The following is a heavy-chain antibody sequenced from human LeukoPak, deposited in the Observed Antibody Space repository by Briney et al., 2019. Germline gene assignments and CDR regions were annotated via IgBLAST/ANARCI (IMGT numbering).Heavy chain of an antibody. CDR1: AYTFSSYW. V-gene: IGHV5-51*01. D-gene: IGHD1-26*01. CDR2: IYPGDSDT. Sequence: GESLKISCKASAYTFSSYWIGWVRQMPGKGLEWMGIIYPGDSDTRYSPSFQGQVTITSDKSITTAYLQWSSLKASDTAMYYCARSGSYDYYFDYWGQGTLVTVSS. J-gene: IGHJ4*02. CDR3: ARSGSYDYYFDY.